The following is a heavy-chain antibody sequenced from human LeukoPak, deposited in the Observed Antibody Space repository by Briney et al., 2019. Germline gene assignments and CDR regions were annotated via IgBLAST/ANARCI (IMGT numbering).Heavy chain of an antibody. D-gene: IGHD1-1*01. CDR2: IYTSGST. J-gene: IGHJ6*02. CDR1: GGSISSGSYY. CDR3: ARDRWNDAYNGMDV. V-gene: IGHV4-61*02. Sequence: PSETLSLTCTVSGGSISSGSYYWSWIRQPAGKGLEWIGRIYTSGSTNYNPSLKSRVTISVDTSKNQFSLKLSSVTAADTAVYYCARDRWNDAYNGMDVWGQGTTVTVSS.